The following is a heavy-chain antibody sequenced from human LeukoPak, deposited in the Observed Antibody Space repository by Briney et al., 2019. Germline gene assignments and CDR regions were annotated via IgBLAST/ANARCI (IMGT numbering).Heavy chain of an antibody. Sequence: GGSLRLSCAASGFSFRDYTMNWVRQAPGKGLEWVSGVYGSGGRQTFYADSVRGRFTISRDNAKNTLYLQMNSLRAEDTAVYYCAREITTNGGRYFDYWGQGTLVTVSS. CDR3: AREITTNGGRYFDY. CDR1: GFSFRDYT. D-gene: IGHD7-27*01. J-gene: IGHJ4*02. V-gene: IGHV3-21*01. CDR2: VYGSGGRQT.